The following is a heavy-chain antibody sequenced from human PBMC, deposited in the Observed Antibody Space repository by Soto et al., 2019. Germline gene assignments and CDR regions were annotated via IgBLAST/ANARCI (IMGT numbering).Heavy chain of an antibody. CDR3: VKGHIVVVTAQDYFDY. CDR2: ISSNGGST. J-gene: IGHJ4*02. D-gene: IGHD2-21*02. Sequence: GGSLRLSCSASGFTFSSYAMHWVRQAPGKGLEYVSAISSNGGSTYYADSVKGRFTISRDNSKNTLYLQMSSLRAEDTAVYYCVKGHIVVVTAQDYFDYWGQGTLVTVSS. CDR1: GFTFSSYA. V-gene: IGHV3-64D*08.